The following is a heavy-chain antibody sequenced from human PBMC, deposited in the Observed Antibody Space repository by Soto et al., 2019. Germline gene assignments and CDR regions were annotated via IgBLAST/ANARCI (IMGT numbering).Heavy chain of an antibody. CDR1: GGSIISGDSY. V-gene: IGHV4-31*03. Sequence: SETLSLTCTVSGGSIISGDSYFICIRQHPRNGLEFIGYIYSRGSTYYNPSLRSRVTISIDTSKNQFSLKLTSVTAADTAVYYCARLTTVTTSNVFDSWGRGTLVTVSS. J-gene: IGHJ4*02. CDR3: ARLTTVTTSNVFDS. D-gene: IGHD1-1*01. CDR2: IYSRGST.